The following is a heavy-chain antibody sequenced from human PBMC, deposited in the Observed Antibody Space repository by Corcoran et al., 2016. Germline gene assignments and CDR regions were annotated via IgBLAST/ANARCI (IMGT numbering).Heavy chain of an antibody. V-gene: IGHV1-69*01. J-gene: IGHJ6*02. CDR3: ARTDEYCRSTSCYALYYYYGMDV. CDR1: GGTFSSYA. D-gene: IGHD2-2*01. CDR2: IIPIFGTA. Sequence: QVQLVQSGAEVKKPGSSVKVSCKASGGTFSSYAISWVRQAPGQGLEWMGGIIPIFGTANYAQKFQGRVTITADESTSTASMELSSLGSEDTAVYYCARTDEYCRSTSCYALYYYYGMDVWGQGTTVTVSS.